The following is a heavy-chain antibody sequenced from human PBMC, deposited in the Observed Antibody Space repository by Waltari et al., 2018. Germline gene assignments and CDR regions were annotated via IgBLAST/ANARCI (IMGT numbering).Heavy chain of an antibody. D-gene: IGHD6-13*01. Sequence: EVQLVESGGGLVEPGGSLSLPCAAFGFPCSNLWMTWVRPAPGKGLEWVANINQDGSEKYSVESVKGRFTISRDNAKNSLYLQLNSLRADDTAVYYCTRGGDDSSWYWRNWGQGTLVTVSS. CDR1: GFPCSNLW. V-gene: IGHV3-7*01. CDR2: INQDGSEK. CDR3: TRGGDDSSWYWRN. J-gene: IGHJ4*02.